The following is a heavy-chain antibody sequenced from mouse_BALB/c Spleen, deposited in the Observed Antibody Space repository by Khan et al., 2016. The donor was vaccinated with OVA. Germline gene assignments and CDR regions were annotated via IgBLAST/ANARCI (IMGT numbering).Heavy chain of an antibody. CDR2: ISYSGST. D-gene: IGHD1-2*01. CDR3: ARTARIKY. J-gene: IGHJ2*01. Sequence: EVQLQESGPGLVKPSQSLSLTCTVTGYSITSGYGWNWIRQFPGNKLEWLGYISYSGSTNYNPSLKSRISITRETSQNQFFLQVNAVTTEDTATYYCARTARIKYWGQGTTLTVSS. V-gene: IGHV3-2*02. CDR1: GYSITSGYG.